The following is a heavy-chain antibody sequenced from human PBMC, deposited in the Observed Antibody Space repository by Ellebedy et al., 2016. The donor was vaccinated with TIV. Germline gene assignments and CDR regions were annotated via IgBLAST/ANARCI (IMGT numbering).Heavy chain of an antibody. V-gene: IGHV2-70*17. J-gene: IGHJ5*02. Sequence: SGPTLVKPTQTLTLTSTFAGFSLSTRGACVSWIRQPPGKALEWLARSDWDDDKFYSAALETRLTISKDTSKNQVVLMMTNMDPMDTATYYCVRVYAGGSNWFDPWGQGTLVTVSS. D-gene: IGHD2-2*01. CDR2: SDWDDDK. CDR3: VRVYAGGSNWFDP. CDR1: GFSLSTRGAC.